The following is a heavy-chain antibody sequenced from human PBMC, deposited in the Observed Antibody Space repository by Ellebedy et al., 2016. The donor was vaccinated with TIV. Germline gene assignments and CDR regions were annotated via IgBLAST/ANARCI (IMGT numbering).Heavy chain of an antibody. CDR1: GDSVSSNSAA. CDR2: TYYRSKWYI. V-gene: IGHV6-1*01. Sequence: QTLSLTCVIPGDSVSSNSAAWNWIRQSPSRGLEWLGRTYYRSKWYIASAVSVRSRITINPATSKNQFSLQLNSVTPEDTAVYYWAREDRPAALHEAAAGTYFDYWGQGTLVTDYS. J-gene: IGHJ4*02. CDR3: AREDRPAALHEAAAGTYFDY. D-gene: IGHD6-13*01.